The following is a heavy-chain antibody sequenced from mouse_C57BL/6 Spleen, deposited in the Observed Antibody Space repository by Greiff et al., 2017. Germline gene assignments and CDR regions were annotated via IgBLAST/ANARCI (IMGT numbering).Heavy chain of an antibody. CDR2: IAPSDSYT. V-gene: IGHV1-69*01. CDR1: GYTFTSYW. D-gene: IGHD2-4*01. CDR3: ASSLDDYDERAWFAY. J-gene: IGHJ3*01. Sequence: QVQLQQPGAELVMPGASVKLSCKASGYTFTSYWMHWVKQRPGQGLEWIGEIAPSDSYTNSNQKFKGKSTLTVDKAASTAYMQLSSLTSEDSAVYYCASSLDDYDERAWFAYWGQGTLVTVSA.